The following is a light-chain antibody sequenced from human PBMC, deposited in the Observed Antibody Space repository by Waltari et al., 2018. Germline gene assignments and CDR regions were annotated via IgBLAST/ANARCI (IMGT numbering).Light chain of an antibody. CDR2: DVS. J-gene: IGLJ1*01. CDR1: RSDVGGYKY. Sequence: QSALTQPASVSGSPGQSITISCTGTRSDVGGYKYVSWHQQHPGKAPKLIIYDVSNRPSGVSNRFSGSKSGNTASLTISGLQAEDEADYYCSSYTTSSSLYVFGTGTKVTVV. V-gene: IGLV2-14*03. CDR3: SSYTTSSSLYV.